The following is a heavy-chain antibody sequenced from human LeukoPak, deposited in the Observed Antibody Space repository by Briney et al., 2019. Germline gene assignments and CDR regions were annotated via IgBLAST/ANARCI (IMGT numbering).Heavy chain of an antibody. V-gene: IGHV3-23*01. J-gene: IGHJ2*01. CDR2: ISGSGDST. Sequence: GGSLSLSCAASGFTFSSYAMSWVRQAPGQGLEWVSAISGSGDSTYYEDSVKGRFTISRDNSRNTLYLQMNTLRAEDTAVYYCAKYSSETRLNVAAAYWYFDLWGRGTLATVSS. CDR1: GFTFSSYA. CDR3: AKYSSETRLNVAAAYWYFDL. D-gene: IGHD1-26*01.